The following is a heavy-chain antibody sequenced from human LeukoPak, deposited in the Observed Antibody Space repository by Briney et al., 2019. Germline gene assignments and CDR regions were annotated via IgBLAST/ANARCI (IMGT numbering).Heavy chain of an antibody. CDR3: ARVLGVVVTYDAFGI. Sequence: SETLSLTCTVSGGSISSYYWSWIRQPPGKGLEWIGYIYYSGSTNYNPSLKSRVTISVDTSKNQFSLKLSSVTAADTAVYYCARVLGVVVTYDAFGIWGQGTMVTVSS. D-gene: IGHD3-22*01. CDR1: GGSISSYY. CDR2: IYYSGST. J-gene: IGHJ3*02. V-gene: IGHV4-59*01.